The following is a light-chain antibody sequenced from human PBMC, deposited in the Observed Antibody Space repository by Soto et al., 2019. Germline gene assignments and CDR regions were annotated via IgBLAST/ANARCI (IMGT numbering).Light chain of an antibody. V-gene: IGKV3-20*01. Sequence: ESVLTHSPGTLALSPGERATLSCRASQSVSSSYLAWYQQKPGQAPRLLIYCASSRATGIPDRFSGSGSGTAFTFTISGLGGEDVAVYYCQQYGSSPWTFGQGTKVEIK. CDR3: QQYGSSPWT. CDR1: QSVSSSY. J-gene: IGKJ1*01. CDR2: CAS.